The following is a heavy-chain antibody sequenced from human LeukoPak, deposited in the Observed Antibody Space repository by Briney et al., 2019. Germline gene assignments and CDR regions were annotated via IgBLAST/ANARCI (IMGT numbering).Heavy chain of an antibody. Sequence: AGGSLRLSCGASGFTFRSYAMSWVRQAPGKGLEWVSAISGSGSSTYYVDSVKGRFTISRDNSKNTLYLQMNSLRAEDTAVYYCASLAVVVAATDAFDIWGQGTMVTVFS. D-gene: IGHD2-15*01. V-gene: IGHV3-23*01. J-gene: IGHJ3*02. CDR2: ISGSGSST. CDR1: GFTFRSYA. CDR3: ASLAVVVAATDAFDI.